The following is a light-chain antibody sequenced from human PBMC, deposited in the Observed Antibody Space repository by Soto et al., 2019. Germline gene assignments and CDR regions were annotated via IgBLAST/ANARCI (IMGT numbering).Light chain of an antibody. Sequence: QSVLTQPPSVSAAPGQRVTISCSGNNSNVGNNFVSWYQQFPGTAPKLLIYDTNKRPSGIPDRFSGSKTGTSATLGITGLQTGDEADYYCETWDSSLSAGIFGGGTQLTVL. CDR1: NSNVGNNF. CDR2: DTN. J-gene: IGLJ2*01. CDR3: ETWDSSLSAGI. V-gene: IGLV1-51*01.